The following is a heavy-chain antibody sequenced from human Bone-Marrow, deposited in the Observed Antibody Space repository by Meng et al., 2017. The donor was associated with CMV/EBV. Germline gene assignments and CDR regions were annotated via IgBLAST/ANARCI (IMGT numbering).Heavy chain of an antibody. V-gene: IGHV3-48*04. Sequence: GESLKISCAASGFTFSSYGMHWVRQAPGMGLEWVSYISSSASTIYYADSVKGRFTVSRDNAKNSLYLQMNSLRAEDTAVYYCARVSTGIYYYYYGMDVWGQGTTVTVYS. J-gene: IGHJ6*02. CDR2: ISSSASTI. D-gene: IGHD3-9*01. CDR1: GFTFSSYG. CDR3: ARVSTGIYYYYYGMDV.